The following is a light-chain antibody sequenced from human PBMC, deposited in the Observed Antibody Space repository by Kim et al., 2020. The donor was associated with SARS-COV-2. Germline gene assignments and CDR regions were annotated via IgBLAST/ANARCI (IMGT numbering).Light chain of an antibody. Sequence: QSALTQSPSVSGSPGQSVTISCTGTSSDVGGFNRVSWYQQPPGKAPKLVIYEVSNRTSGVPDRFSGSKSGNTASLTISGLQAEDEADYYCNSYTTSSTFVFGTGTKVTVL. CDR2: EVS. J-gene: IGLJ1*01. CDR3: NSYTTSSTFV. CDR1: SSDVGGFNR. V-gene: IGLV2-18*02.